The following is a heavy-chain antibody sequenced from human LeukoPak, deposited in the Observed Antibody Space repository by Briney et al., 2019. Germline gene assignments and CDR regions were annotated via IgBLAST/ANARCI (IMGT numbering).Heavy chain of an antibody. J-gene: IGHJ3*02. D-gene: IGHD2-15*01. V-gene: IGHV5-51*01. Sequence: GESLKISCKGSGYSFTSYWIGWVLQMPGKGLEWMVIIYPGDSDTRYSPSFQGQVTISADKSISTAYLQWSSLKASDTAMYYCARGLVVVVAATANWVGDAFDISGQGTMVTVSS. CDR2: IYPGDSDT. CDR3: ARGLVVVVAATANWVGDAFDI. CDR1: GYSFTSYW.